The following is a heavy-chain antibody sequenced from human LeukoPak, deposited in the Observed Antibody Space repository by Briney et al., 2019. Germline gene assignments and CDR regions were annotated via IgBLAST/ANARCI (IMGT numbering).Heavy chain of an antibody. J-gene: IGHJ4*02. CDR1: GVSMSSGAFY. CDR3: AREGGPYRPLDY. V-gene: IGHV4-31*03. CDR2: IYYSGST. Sequence: SETLSLTCTVSGVSMSSGAFYWSWIRQHPGKGLEWIGNIYYSGSTYYNPSLKSRVAISVDMSENHISLQLTSVTAADTAVYYCAREGGPYRPLDYSGQGTLVTVSS.